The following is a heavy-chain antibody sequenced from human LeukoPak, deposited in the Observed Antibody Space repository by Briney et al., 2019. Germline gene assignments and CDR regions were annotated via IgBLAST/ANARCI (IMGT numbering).Heavy chain of an antibody. J-gene: IGHJ5*02. CDR2: IYYSGST. Sequence: SETLSLTCTVSGGSFSSGGFYWSWNRQLPGKGLEWIVYIYYSGSTYHNPSLKSRLTMSIDTYKNQFSLKLSSVTAADTAVYYCARAKGRSSSPALYWIDPWGQGTLVTVSS. V-gene: IGHV4-31*03. CDR3: ARAKGRSSSPALYWIDP. D-gene: IGHD6-13*01. CDR1: GGSFSSGGFY.